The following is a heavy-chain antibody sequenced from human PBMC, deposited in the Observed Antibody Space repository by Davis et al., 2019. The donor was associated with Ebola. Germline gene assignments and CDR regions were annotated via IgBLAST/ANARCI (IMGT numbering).Heavy chain of an antibody. Sequence: GESLKISCAASGFTFDDYAMHWVRHAPGKGLVWVSRINSDGSSTSYADSVKGRFTIYRDNAKNTLYLQMNSLRAKDTAVYYCARALGSGWYRAYFYYWGQGTLVTVSS. CDR2: INSDGSST. D-gene: IGHD6-19*01. V-gene: IGHV3-74*01. CDR1: GFTFDDYA. CDR3: ARALGSGWYRAYFYY. J-gene: IGHJ4*02.